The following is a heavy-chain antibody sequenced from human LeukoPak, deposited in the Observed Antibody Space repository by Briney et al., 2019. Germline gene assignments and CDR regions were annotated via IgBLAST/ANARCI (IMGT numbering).Heavy chain of an antibody. CDR3: ARRGLVRGVIMALDY. D-gene: IGHD3-10*01. CDR2: INTDGSST. Sequence: PGGSLRLSCAASGFTFSSYWMHWVRQAPGKGLVWVSRINTDGSSTSYADSVKGRFTISRDNAKNTLYLQMNSLRAEDTAVYYCARRGLVRGVIMALDYWGQGTLVTVSS. CDR1: GFTFSSYW. V-gene: IGHV3-74*01. J-gene: IGHJ4*02.